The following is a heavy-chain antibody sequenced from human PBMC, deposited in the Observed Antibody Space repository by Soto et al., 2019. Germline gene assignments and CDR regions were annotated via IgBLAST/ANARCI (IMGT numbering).Heavy chain of an antibody. J-gene: IGHJ4*02. CDR3: ARLSYYDSSGYYLDY. V-gene: IGHV4-39*01. CDR2: IYYSGST. CDR1: GGSISSSSYY. Sequence: PSETLSLTCTVSGGSISSSSYYWGWIRQPPGKGLEWVGSIYYSGSTYYNPSLKSRVTISVDTSKNQFSLKLSSVTAADTAVYYCARLSYYDSSGYYLDYWGQGTLVTASS. D-gene: IGHD3-22*01.